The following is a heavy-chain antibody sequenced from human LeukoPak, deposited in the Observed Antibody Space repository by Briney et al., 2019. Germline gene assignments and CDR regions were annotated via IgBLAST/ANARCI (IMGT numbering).Heavy chain of an antibody. CDR3: SRYPCGSYHPVDY. D-gene: IGHD1-26*01. CDR1: GYTFTIYG. V-gene: IGHV1-18*04. J-gene: IGHJ4*02. Sequence: ASVKVSYKASGYTFTIYGISWVRQAPGQGLEWMGWISAYNGNTNYAQKLQGRVTMTTDTSTSTAYMELRSLRSYDTAVYYCSRYPCGSYHPVDYWGQGTLVTVSS. CDR2: ISAYNGNT.